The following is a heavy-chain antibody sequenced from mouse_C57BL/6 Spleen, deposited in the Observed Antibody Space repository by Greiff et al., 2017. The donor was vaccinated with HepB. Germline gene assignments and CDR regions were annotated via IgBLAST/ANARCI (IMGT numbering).Heavy chain of an antibody. CDR1: GYAFSSSW. J-gene: IGHJ1*03. CDR3: ARSWYFDV. CDR2: IYPGDGDT. Sequence: VKLQESGPELVKPGASVKISCKASGYAFSSSWMNWVKQRPGKGREWIGRIYPGDGDTNYNGKLKGKATLSADKSSSTAYMQLSSLTSEDSAVYFCARSWYFDVWGTGTTVTVSS. V-gene: IGHV1-82*01.